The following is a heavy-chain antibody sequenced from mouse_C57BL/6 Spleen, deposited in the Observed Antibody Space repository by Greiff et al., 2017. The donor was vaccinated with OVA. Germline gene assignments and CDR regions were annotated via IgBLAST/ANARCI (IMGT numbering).Heavy chain of an antibody. CDR2: ISDGGSYT. V-gene: IGHV5-4*01. CDR1: GFTFSSYA. J-gene: IGHJ3*01. CDR3: ARDRDYYGSNFAD. D-gene: IGHD1-1*01. Sequence: EVKLVESGGGLVKPGGSLKLSCAASGFTFSSYAMSWVRQTPEKRLEWVATISDGGSYTYYPDNVKGRFTISRDNAKNNLYLQMSHLKSEDTAMYYCARDRDYYGSNFADWGKGTLVTVSA.